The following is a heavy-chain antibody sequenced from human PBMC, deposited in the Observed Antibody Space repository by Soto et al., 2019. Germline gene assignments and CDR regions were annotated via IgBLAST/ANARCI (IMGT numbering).Heavy chain of an antibody. D-gene: IGHD4-17*01. Sequence: SETLSLTCTVSCGSIISGDYYWSWIRQPPGKGLEWIGYIYYSGSTYYNPSLKSRVTISVDTSKNQFSLKLSSVTAADTAVYYCARGFHGDYSYYFDCWGQGTLVTVSS. V-gene: IGHV4-30-4*01. CDR3: ARGFHGDYSYYFDC. CDR1: CGSIISGDYY. CDR2: IYYSGST. J-gene: IGHJ4*02.